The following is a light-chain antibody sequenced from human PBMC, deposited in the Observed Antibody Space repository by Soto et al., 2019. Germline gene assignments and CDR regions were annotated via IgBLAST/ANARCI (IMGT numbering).Light chain of an antibody. Sequence: QSALTQPASVSASPGQSITISCTGTSSDFGGYNYVSWYQQHPGKAPKLLIYDVSSRPSGISYRFSGSKSGNTASLTISGLQAEDAADYYCSSLTSSDTLIFGGGTKLTVL. J-gene: IGLJ2*01. V-gene: IGLV2-14*03. CDR2: DVS. CDR1: SSDFGGYNY. CDR3: SSLTSSDTLI.